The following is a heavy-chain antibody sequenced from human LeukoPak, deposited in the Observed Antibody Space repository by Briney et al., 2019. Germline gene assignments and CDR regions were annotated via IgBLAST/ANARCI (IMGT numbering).Heavy chain of an antibody. V-gene: IGHV4-34*01. CDR1: GGSFSGYY. CDR2: INHSGST. D-gene: IGHD4-11*01. CDR3: ARGRGPTTVTTRYFDY. J-gene: IGHJ4*02. Sequence: SSETLSLTCAVYGGSFSGYYWSWIRQPPGKGLEWIGEINHSGSTNYNPSLKSRVTISVDTSKNQFSLKLSSVTAADTAVYYCARGRGPTTVTTRYFDYWAREPWSPSPQ.